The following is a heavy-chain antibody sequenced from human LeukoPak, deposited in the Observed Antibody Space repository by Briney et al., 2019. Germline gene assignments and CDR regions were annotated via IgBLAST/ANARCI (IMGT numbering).Heavy chain of an antibody. CDR3: ARDKIVGATHFDY. CDR2: ISYDGSNK. CDR1: GFTFSSYG. D-gene: IGHD1-26*01. J-gene: IGHJ4*02. V-gene: IGHV3-30*03. Sequence: GGSLRLSCAASGFTFSSYGMHWVRQAPGKGLEGVAVISYDGSNKYYADSVKGRFTISRDNSKNTLYLQMNSLRAEDTAVYYCARDKIVGATHFDYWGQGALVTVSS.